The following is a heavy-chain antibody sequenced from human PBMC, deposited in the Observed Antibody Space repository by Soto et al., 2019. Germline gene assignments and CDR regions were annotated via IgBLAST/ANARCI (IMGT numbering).Heavy chain of an antibody. D-gene: IGHD4-17*01. J-gene: IGHJ4*02. CDR1: GFTFVGYG. Sequence: GGSKRLSCAASGFTFVGYGRRWVRQAPGKGLEWVSAISGSGGSTYYADSVKGRFTISRDNSKNTLYLQMNSLRAEDTAVYYCAKPMTTVNADYYFDYWGQGTLVTVS. CDR3: AKPMTTVNADYYFDY. CDR2: ISGSGGST. V-gene: IGHV3-23*01.